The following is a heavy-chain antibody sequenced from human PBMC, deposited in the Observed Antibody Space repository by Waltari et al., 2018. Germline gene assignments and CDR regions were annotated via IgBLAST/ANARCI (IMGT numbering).Heavy chain of an antibody. V-gene: IGHV5-51*01. J-gene: IGHJ4*02. Sequence: VQLVQSGAEVKKPRESLKISCKGSGYSFTSYWIGWVRQMPGKGLEWKGIIYPGDSDTRYSPSFQGQVTISADKSISTAYLQWSSLKASDTAMYYCARHEHYYDSSGPGDYWGQGTLVTVSS. D-gene: IGHD3-22*01. CDR1: GYSFTSYW. CDR2: IYPGDSDT. CDR3: ARHEHYYDSSGPGDY.